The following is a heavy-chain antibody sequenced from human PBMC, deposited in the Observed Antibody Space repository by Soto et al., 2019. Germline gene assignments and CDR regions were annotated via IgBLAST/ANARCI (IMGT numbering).Heavy chain of an antibody. CDR2: ISHSGGT. Sequence: QVQLQQWGARLLRPSETLSLTCAVYGGSFSRYYWTWIRQSPGKGLEWIGEISHSGGTNYNPSLMRRGTISIDTSKNQFSLKLTSVTAADTAVYYCARDQPLRYFYDTSEPFDVWGHGTMVTVSS. CDR1: GGSFSRYY. V-gene: IGHV4-34*02. D-gene: IGHD3-22*01. CDR3: ARDQPLRYFYDTSEPFDV. J-gene: IGHJ3*01.